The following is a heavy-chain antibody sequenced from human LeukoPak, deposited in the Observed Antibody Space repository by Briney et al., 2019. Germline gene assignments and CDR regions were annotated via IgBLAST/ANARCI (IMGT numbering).Heavy chain of an antibody. Sequence: GESLKISCKVSGYTFANYWIGWARQMPGKGLEWVGIFYPAESRVRYGPSFRGQVTISVDKSISTAYLQWNSLKASDSAMYYCARSSKSAFNYWGQGTLVSVSS. D-gene: IGHD3-3*01. CDR3: ARSSKSAFNY. CDR2: FYPAESRV. J-gene: IGHJ4*02. CDR1: GYTFANYW. V-gene: IGHV5-51*01.